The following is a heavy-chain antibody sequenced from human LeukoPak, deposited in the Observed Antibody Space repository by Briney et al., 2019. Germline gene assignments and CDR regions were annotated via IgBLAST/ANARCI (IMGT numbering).Heavy chain of an antibody. Sequence: PGGSLRLSCAASGFTFSSYSMNWVRQAPGKGLEWVSSISSSSSYIYYADSVKGRFTISRDNAKNSLYLQMNSLRAEDTAVYYCARDLHGVYNYYMDVWGKGTTVTVSS. V-gene: IGHV3-21*01. CDR1: GFTFSSYS. J-gene: IGHJ6*03. CDR3: ARDLHGVYNYYMDV. D-gene: IGHD3-16*01. CDR2: ISSSSSYI.